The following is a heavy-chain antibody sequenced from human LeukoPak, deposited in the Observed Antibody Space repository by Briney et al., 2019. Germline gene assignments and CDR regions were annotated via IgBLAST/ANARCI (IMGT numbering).Heavy chain of an antibody. CDR2: INQDGSQK. CDR1: GFPFSDYR. J-gene: IGHJ4*02. V-gene: IGHV3-7*01. D-gene: IGHD1-26*01. CDR3: ARDVGAATG. Sequence: GGSLRLSCAPSGFPFSDYRMSWVRQAPGRGVEWVGNINQDGSQKDYANSVKGRFTISRDNAKNSLSLQMNSLRVEDTAVYYCARDVGAATGWGQGTLVTVSS.